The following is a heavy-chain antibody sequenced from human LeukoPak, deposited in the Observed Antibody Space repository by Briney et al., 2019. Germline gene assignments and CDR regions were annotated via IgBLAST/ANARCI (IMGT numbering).Heavy chain of an antibody. Sequence: PGGSLRLSCAASGFTFSVYAMSWVRQAPGKGLEWVSPICVSGGNTYYAHSVKGRFTIYRDTSKNTLHLQMNNLRAEDTAVYYFVKGRIQLWCYFDFWGQGTLVSVFS. J-gene: IGHJ4*02. CDR1: GFTFSVYA. D-gene: IGHD5-18*01. V-gene: IGHV3-23*01. CDR2: ICVSGGNT. CDR3: VKGRIQLWCYFDF.